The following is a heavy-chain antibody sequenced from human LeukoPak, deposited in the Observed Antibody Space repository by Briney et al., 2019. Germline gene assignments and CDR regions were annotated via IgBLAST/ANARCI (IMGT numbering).Heavy chain of an antibody. Sequence: GGSLRLSCAASGFTFSSYWMSLVRQAPGEGLEWVANIKQDGSEKYYADSVKGRFTISRDNSKNTLYLQMNSLRAEDTAVYYCARDASYSSSSAPDYWGQGTLVTVSS. CDR2: IKQDGSEK. V-gene: IGHV3-7*01. D-gene: IGHD6-6*01. CDR1: GFTFSSYW. CDR3: ARDASYSSSSAPDY. J-gene: IGHJ4*02.